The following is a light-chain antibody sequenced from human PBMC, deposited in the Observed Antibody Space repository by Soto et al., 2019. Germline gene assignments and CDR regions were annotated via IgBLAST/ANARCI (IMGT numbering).Light chain of an antibody. J-gene: IGLJ3*02. V-gene: IGLV2-23*02. CDR3: CSYTGSSTFEV. CDR2: EVS. Sequence: QSALTQPASVSGSPGQSITISCTGTSSDVGSYNLVSWYQQHPGKAPKLMIYEVSKRPSGVSNRFSGSKSGNTASLTISGLQAEDEADDTCCSYTGSSTFEVFGGGTQVTVL. CDR1: SSDVGSYNL.